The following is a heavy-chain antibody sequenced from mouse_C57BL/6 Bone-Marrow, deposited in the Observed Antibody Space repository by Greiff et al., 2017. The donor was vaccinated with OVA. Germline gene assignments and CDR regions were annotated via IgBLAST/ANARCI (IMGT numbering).Heavy chain of an antibody. CDR1: GFSLTSYG. J-gene: IGHJ3*01. V-gene: IGHV2-6*01. D-gene: IGHD1-1*01. CDR2: IWGVGST. Sequence: VKLVESGPGLVAPSQSLSITCTVSGFSLTSYGVDWVRQSPGKGLEWLGVIWGVGSTNYNSALKSRLSISKDNSKSQVFLKMNSLQTDDTAMYYCASHYYGSRGAYWGQGTLVTVSA. CDR3: ASHYYGSRGAY.